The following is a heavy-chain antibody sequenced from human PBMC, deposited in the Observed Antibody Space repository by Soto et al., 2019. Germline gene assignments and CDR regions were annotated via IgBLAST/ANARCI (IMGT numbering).Heavy chain of an antibody. J-gene: IGHJ5*02. D-gene: IGHD2-15*01. CDR1: GFGIGRYW. CDR3: ARVKGGSGDKGDPLDL. CDR2: VAGDGST. V-gene: IGHV3-74*01. Sequence: EEQLVESGGGLVQPGGSLRLSCAASGFGIGRYWIHWVRQAPGKGLVWVAHVAGDGSTKYAGSVKCRFTVCRDNAKNTLDLQMNSLRDEGTAVYHCARVKGGSGDKGDPLDLWGQGILVTVSS.